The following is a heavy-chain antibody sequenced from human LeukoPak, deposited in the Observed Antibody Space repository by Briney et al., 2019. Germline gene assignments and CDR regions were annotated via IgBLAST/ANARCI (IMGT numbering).Heavy chain of an antibody. Sequence: GGSLRLSCAASEFTFSSYSMNWVRQAPGKGLEWVSSFSSSSRYLYYADSVKGRFTISRDNAKNSLYLQMNSLRAEDTAVYYCARDHWDILTGYYIDYWGQGTLVTVSS. CDR1: EFTFSSYS. CDR3: ARDHWDILTGYYIDY. CDR2: FSSSSRYL. V-gene: IGHV3-21*01. D-gene: IGHD3-9*01. J-gene: IGHJ4*02.